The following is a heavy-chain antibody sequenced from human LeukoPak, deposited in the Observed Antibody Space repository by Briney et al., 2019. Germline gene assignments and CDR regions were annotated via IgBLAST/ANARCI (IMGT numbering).Heavy chain of an antibody. D-gene: IGHD6-19*01. CDR1: GFTFSSYA. V-gene: IGHV3-23*01. Sequence: GGSLRLSCAASGFTFSSYAMSWVRQAPGKGLEWVSAISGSGGSTYYADSVKGRFTISRDNSKNTLYLRMNSLRAEDTAVYYCAPLRLIAVAGRGWFDPWGQGTLVTVSS. J-gene: IGHJ5*02. CDR3: APLRLIAVAGRGWFDP. CDR2: ISGSGGST.